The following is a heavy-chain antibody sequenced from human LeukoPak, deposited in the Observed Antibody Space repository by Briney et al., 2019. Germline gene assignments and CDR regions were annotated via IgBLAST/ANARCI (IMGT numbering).Heavy chain of an antibody. CDR1: GFTFDNYA. V-gene: IGHV3-9*01. Sequence: GRSLRLSCAASGFTFDNYAMHWIRQAPGKGLEWVSGITWNSGSIAYADSVKGRFTISRDNAKNSLYLQMNSLRAEDTAVYYCARRGTTGTTGYYYYYMDVWGKGTTVTISS. CDR3: ARRGTTGTTGYYYYYMDV. D-gene: IGHD1-1*01. J-gene: IGHJ6*03. CDR2: ITWNSGSI.